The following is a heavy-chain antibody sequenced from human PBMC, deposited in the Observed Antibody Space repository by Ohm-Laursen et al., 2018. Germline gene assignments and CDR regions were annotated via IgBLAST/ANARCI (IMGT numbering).Heavy chain of an antibody. CDR1: GFTFSSYW. CDR3: ARGYGCTNGVCSEMDV. Sequence: SLRLSCTASGFTFSSYWMHWVRQAPGKGLVWVSRIKSDGSSIYADSVKGRFTISRDNAKNTLYLQMNSLRAEDTGVYYCARGYGCTNGVCSEMDVWGQGTTVTVSS. V-gene: IGHV3-74*01. J-gene: IGHJ6*02. CDR2: IKSDGSS. D-gene: IGHD2-8*01.